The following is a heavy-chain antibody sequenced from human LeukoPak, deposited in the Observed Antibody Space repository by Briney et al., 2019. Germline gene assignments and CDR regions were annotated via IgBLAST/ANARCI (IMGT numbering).Heavy chain of an antibody. CDR2: ISGSSSST. J-gene: IGHJ4*02. CDR1: GFTFSNYG. CDR3: AKAAGFMVRGVISDY. D-gene: IGHD3-10*01. V-gene: IGHV3-23*01. Sequence: GGSLRLSCAAAGFTFSNYGMSWVRQAPGMGLEWVSAISGSSSSTYYADSVKGRFTISRGNSKNTLYLQMNSLRAEDTAVYYCAKAAGFMVRGVISDYWGQGTLVTVSS.